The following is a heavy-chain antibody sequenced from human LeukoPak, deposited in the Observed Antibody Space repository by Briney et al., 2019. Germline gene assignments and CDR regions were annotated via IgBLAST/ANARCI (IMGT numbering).Heavy chain of an antibody. Sequence: ASVKVSCKASGGTFSSYYMHWVRQAPGQGLEWMGIINPSGGSTSYAQKFQGRVTMTRDTSTSTVYMELSSLRSEDTAVYYCARSGYVGGYHDSSGYDYFDYWGQGTLVTVSS. CDR2: INPSGGST. CDR3: ARSGYVGGYHDSSGYDYFDY. J-gene: IGHJ4*02. D-gene: IGHD3-22*01. CDR1: GGTFSSYY. V-gene: IGHV1-46*01.